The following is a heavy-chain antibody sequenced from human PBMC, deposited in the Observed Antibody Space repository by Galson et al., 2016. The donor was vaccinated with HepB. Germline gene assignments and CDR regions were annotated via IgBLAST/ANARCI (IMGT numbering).Heavy chain of an antibody. V-gene: IGHV1-18*04. Sequence: SVKVSCKASGYTFTTYGINWVRQAPGQGLEWMGWISAYNGNTNYAQKLQGRVTMTTDTSTSTAYMDLRSLRSDDTAVYYCAREPGIAASEGFDYWGQGTLVTVSS. CDR3: AREPGIAASEGFDY. CDR1: GYTFTTYG. CDR2: ISAYNGNT. D-gene: IGHD6-13*01. J-gene: IGHJ4*02.